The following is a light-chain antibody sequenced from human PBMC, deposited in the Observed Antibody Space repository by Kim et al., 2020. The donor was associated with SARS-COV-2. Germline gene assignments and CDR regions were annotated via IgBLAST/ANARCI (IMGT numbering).Light chain of an antibody. J-gene: IGKJ2*01. CDR2: WAS. CDR3: QEYYSSPYT. Sequence: DIVMTQSPASLAVSLSERATINCKSSQSVLYSSNNKNYLAWYQQKPGQPPKLLISWASTRESGVPDRFSGSGSGTAFTLTISSLQAEDVAVYYCQEYYSSPYTFGLGTKLEI. V-gene: IGKV4-1*01. CDR1: QSVLYSSNNKNY.